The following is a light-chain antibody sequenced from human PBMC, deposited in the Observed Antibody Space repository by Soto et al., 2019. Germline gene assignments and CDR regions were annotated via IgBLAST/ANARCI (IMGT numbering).Light chain of an antibody. V-gene: IGKV1-33*01. J-gene: IGKJ5*01. Sequence: DIQMTQSPSSLSPSVGDRVTITCQASQDISKYLNWYQQKPGKAPKLLIYDSSNLETGVPSRFSGSGSGTHFTFTISSLQPEDIATYYCQQYDNLPITFGQGTRL. CDR3: QQYDNLPIT. CDR2: DSS. CDR1: QDISKY.